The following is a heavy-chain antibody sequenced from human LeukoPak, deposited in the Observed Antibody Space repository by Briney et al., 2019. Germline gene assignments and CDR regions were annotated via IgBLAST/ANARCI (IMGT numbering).Heavy chain of an antibody. J-gene: IGHJ3*02. Sequence: ASVKVSCKASGYTFTSYDINWVRQATGQGLEWIGWMNPNSGNTGYAQKFQGRVTMTRSTSISTAYMELSSLRSEDTAVYYCARGPGRAILTGYFWGRSTLVHAFDIWGQGTMVTVSS. V-gene: IGHV1-8*01. D-gene: IGHD3-9*01. CDR2: MNPNSGNT. CDR1: GYTFTSYD. CDR3: ARGPGRAILTGYFWGRSTLVHAFDI.